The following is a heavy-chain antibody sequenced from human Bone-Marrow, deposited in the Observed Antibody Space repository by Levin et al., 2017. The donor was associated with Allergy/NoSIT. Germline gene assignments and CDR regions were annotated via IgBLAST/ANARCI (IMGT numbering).Heavy chain of an antibody. J-gene: IGHJ6*02. CDR2: INWKGDTL. V-gene: IGHV3-9*01. CDR3: AKDNHCSAGHCLPLGYYYYYGMDV. Sequence: QPGGSLRLSCVASGFSFDDYAMHWVRQVPGKGLEWVSGINWKGDTLGYAESVKGRFIISRDNAKKSLYLQMNSLRAEDTALYYCAKDNHCSAGHCLPLGYYYYYGMDVWGRGTTVTVSS. CDR1: GFSFDDYA. D-gene: IGHD2-15*01.